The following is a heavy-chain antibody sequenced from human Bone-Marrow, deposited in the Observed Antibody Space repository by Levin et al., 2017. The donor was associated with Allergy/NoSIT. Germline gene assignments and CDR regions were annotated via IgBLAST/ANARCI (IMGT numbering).Heavy chain of an antibody. V-gene: IGHV3-23*01. CDR1: GFTFSGYA. CDR2: ISGNSDDT. D-gene: IGHD4-17*01. CDR3: AKLGRDYHWYVFDV. J-gene: IGHJ3*01. Sequence: PGGSLRLSCVASGFTFSGYAMSWVRQIPGKGLEWVSGISGNSDDTYYADSVKGRFTISRDNSKSTLYLQMNSLRVEDTAVYSCAKLGRDYHWYVFDVWGQGTMVTVSS.